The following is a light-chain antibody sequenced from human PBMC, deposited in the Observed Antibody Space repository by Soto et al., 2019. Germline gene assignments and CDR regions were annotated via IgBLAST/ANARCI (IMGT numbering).Light chain of an antibody. CDR2: AAS. J-gene: IGKJ1*01. Sequence: DIQMTQSPSSLSASVGDRVTITCRASQGIRDALGWYQQKPGKAPKRLIYAASSLQSGVPSRFSGSGXGXXXXLXISXLXPXDFATYYCLQHNSYPQTFGQGTKVEIK. CDR3: LQHNSYPQT. V-gene: IGKV1-17*01. CDR1: QGIRDA.